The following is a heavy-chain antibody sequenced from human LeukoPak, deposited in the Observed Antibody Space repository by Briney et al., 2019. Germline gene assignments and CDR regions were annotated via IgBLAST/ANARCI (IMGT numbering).Heavy chain of an antibody. CDR3: AKDRDSSGWYDY. CDR1: GFTFDDYT. V-gene: IGHV3-43*01. Sequence: TGGSLRLSCAASGFTFDDYTMHWVRQAPWKGLEWVSLISWDGGSTYYADSVKGRFTISRDNSKNSLYLQMNSLRTEDTALYYCAKDRDSSGWYDYWGQGTLVTVSS. D-gene: IGHD6-19*01. J-gene: IGHJ4*02. CDR2: ISWDGGST.